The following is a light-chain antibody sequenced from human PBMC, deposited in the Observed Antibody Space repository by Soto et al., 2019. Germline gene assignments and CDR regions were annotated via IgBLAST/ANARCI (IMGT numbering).Light chain of an antibody. CDR2: GAS. J-gene: IGKJ5*01. CDR3: QQYNHWSSTT. Sequence: EIVLTQSPATLSVSLGERATLSCRASQYISNNLAWYQQRPGQAPSLLIYGASTRATGVPARFSGSGSGTDFLLSISGLQSEDSAVYYCQQYNHWSSTTFGQGTRLEIK. CDR1: QYISNN. V-gene: IGKV3-15*01.